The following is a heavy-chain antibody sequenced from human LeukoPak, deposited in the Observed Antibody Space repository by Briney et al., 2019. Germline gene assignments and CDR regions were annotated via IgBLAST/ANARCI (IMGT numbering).Heavy chain of an antibody. V-gene: IGHV3-21*01. CDR1: GFTFSSYS. Sequence: PGGSLRLSCAASGFTFSSYSMNWVRQAPGKGLEWVSSISSSSSYIYYADSAKGRFTISRDNAKNSLYLQMNSLRAEDTAVYYCARDDYGDHYKKGATDYWGQGTLVTVSS. J-gene: IGHJ4*02. CDR2: ISSSSSYI. CDR3: ARDDYGDHYKKGATDY. D-gene: IGHD4-17*01.